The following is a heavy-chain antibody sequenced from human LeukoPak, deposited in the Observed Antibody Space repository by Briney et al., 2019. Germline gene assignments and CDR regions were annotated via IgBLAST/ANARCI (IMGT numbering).Heavy chain of an antibody. V-gene: IGHV4-61*02. CDR2: IYTSGST. J-gene: IGHJ6*03. CDR1: GGSISSGSYY. Sequence: SETLSLTCTVSGGSISSGSYYWSWIRQPAGKGLEWIGRIYTSGSTNYNPSLKSRVTISVDTSKNQFSLKLSSVTAADTAVYYCAREHYYYYMDVWGKGTTVTVSS. CDR3: AREHYYYYMDV.